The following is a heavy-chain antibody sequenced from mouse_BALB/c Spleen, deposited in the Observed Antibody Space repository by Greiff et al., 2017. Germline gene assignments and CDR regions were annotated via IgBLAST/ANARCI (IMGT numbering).Heavy chain of an antibody. J-gene: IGHJ3*01. D-gene: IGHD1-1*01. Sequence: QVQLQQSGAELVKPGASVKLSCKASGYTFTSYWMHWVKQRPGQGLEWIGEINPSNGRTNYNEKFKSKATLTVDKSSSTAYMQLSSLTSEDSAVYYCAGGYYGFAYWGQGTLVTVSA. CDR3: AGGYYGFAY. CDR1: GYTFTSYW. CDR2: INPSNGRT. V-gene: IGHV1S81*02.